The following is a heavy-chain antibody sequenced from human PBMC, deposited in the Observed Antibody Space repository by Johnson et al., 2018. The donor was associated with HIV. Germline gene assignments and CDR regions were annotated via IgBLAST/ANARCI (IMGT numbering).Heavy chain of an antibody. D-gene: IGHD2-15*01. J-gene: IGHJ3*02. CDR2: ISGSGGST. Sequence: QVQLVESGGGLVKPGGSLRLSCAASGFTFSDYYMSWIRQAPVKGLEWVSAISGSGGSTYYAASVKGRFTIYRDNSKNPLYLQMNSLRAEDTAVYYCARGYCSGGSCYSEYAFDIWGHGTMVTVSS. V-gene: IGHV3-11*04. CDR1: GFTFSDYY. CDR3: ARGYCSGGSCYSEYAFDI.